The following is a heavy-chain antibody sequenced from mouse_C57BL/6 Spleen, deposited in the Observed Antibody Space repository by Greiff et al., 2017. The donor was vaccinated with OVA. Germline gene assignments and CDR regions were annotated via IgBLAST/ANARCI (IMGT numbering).Heavy chain of an antibody. CDR2: IHPNSGST. J-gene: IGHJ4*01. V-gene: IGHV1-64*01. D-gene: IGHD1-1*01. CDR1: GYTFTSYW. Sequence: QVQLKQPGAELVKPGASVKLSCKASGYTFTSYWMHWVKQRPGQGLEWIGMIHPNSGSTNYNEKFKSKATLTVDKSSSTAYMQLSSLTSEDSAVYYCARKGASSTGYAMDYWGQGTSVTVSS. CDR3: ARKGASSTGYAMDY.